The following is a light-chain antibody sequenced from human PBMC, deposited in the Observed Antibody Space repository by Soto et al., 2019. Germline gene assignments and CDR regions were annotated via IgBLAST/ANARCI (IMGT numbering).Light chain of an antibody. CDR2: GNN. CDR1: SSNIGSGYD. J-gene: IGLJ3*02. Sequence: QSVLTQPPSVSGAPGQRVTISCTGSSSNIGSGYDVHWYQQLPGTAPKLLIYGNNNRPSGVPDRCAGSKSGTSASLAITGLQAEDEADYYCQSYDSSLSDWVFGGGTKRTVL. V-gene: IGLV1-40*01. CDR3: QSYDSSLSDWV.